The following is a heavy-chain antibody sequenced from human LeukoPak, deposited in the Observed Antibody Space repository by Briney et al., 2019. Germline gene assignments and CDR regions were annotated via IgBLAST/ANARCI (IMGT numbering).Heavy chain of an antibody. D-gene: IGHD5-18*01. Sequence: SETLSLTCTVSGGSISSYYWSWIRQPPGKGLEWIGYIYYSGSTNYNPSLKSRVTISVDTSKNQFSLKLSSVTAADTAVYYCARDALDTAMVFDYRGQGTLVTVSS. CDR2: IYYSGST. J-gene: IGHJ4*02. V-gene: IGHV4-59*01. CDR3: ARDALDTAMVFDY. CDR1: GGSISSYY.